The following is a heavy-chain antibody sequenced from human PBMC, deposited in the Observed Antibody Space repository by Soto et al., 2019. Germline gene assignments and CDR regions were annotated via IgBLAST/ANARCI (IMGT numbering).Heavy chain of an antibody. J-gene: IGHJ3*02. CDR1: GITFTNYA. D-gene: IGHD4-17*01. V-gene: IGHV3-23*01. CDR3: VGDYGGLEGFDI. CDR2: ISGSGGRT. Sequence: GGSLRLSCVASGITFTNYAMAWVRQAPEKGLEWVSGISGSGGRTYYADSVKGRFTISRDNSKNTLFLQMNSLRAEDTAIYYCVGDYGGLEGFDIWGQGTMVPVSS.